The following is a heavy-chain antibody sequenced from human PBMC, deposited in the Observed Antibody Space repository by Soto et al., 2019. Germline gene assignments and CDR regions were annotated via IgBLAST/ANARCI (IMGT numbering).Heavy chain of an antibody. D-gene: IGHD2-15*01. V-gene: IGHV6-1*01. CDR3: AREVVVVVAETYYYYYGMDV. Sequence: SQTLSLTCAISGDSVSSNSAAWNWIRQSPSRGLEWLGRTYYRSKWYNDYAVSVKSRITINPDTSKNQFSLQLNSVTPEDTAVYYFAREVVVVVAETYYYYYGMDVWGQGTTVTVSS. J-gene: IGHJ6*02. CDR1: GDSVSSNSAA. CDR2: TYYRSKWYN.